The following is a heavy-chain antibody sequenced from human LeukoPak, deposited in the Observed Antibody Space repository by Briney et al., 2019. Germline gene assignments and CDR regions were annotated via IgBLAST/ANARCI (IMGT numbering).Heavy chain of an antibody. CDR3: ARDLFNGFDI. V-gene: IGHV3-48*02. J-gene: IGHJ3*02. CDR2: ITSSSSII. D-gene: IGHD2-21*01. CDR1: GFTFNTYS. Sequence: GGSLRLSCAASGFTFNTYSMNWVRQAPGKGLEWISFITSSSSIIYYPDSVKGRFTISRDNAKNSLYLQMNSLRDEDTAVYYCARDLFNGFDIWGQGTMVTVSS.